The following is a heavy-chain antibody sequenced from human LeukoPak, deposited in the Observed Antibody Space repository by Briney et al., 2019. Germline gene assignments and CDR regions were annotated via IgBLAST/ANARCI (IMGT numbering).Heavy chain of an antibody. D-gene: IGHD1-26*01. J-gene: IGHJ4*02. Sequence: PGGSLRLSCSASGFTFSSYAMHWVRQAPGKGLEYVSATSSNGGSTYYADSVKGRFTISRDNSKNTLYLQMSSLRAEDTAVYYCVKAALVGAAPLFDYWGQGTLVTVSS. CDR2: TSSNGGST. CDR1: GFTFSSYA. V-gene: IGHV3-64D*06. CDR3: VKAALVGAAPLFDY.